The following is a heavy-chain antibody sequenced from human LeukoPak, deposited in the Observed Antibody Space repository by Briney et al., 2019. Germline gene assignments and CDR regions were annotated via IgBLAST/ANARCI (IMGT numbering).Heavy chain of an antibody. Sequence: LETLCLTRTVSGGSISTSSYYWGWIRQPPGRGLGWVGCIYYSGSTYYNPSLKSRVTISVDTPKNQHSPKLSSVTAADAAVYYCASRYYYDSSGYFFDYWGQGTLVTVSS. CDR3: ASRYYYDSSGYFFDY. V-gene: IGHV4-39*01. CDR2: IYYSGST. J-gene: IGHJ4*02. D-gene: IGHD3-22*01. CDR1: GGSISTSSYY.